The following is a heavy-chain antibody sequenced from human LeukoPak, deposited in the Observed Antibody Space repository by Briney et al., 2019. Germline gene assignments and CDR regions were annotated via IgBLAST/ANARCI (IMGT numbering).Heavy chain of an antibody. CDR2: INPNSGGT. Sequence: ASVKVSCKASGGFLNTHAITWVRQAPGEGLEWLGWINPNSGGTNYAQKFQGRVTMTRDTSISTAYMELSRLRSDDTAVYYCARGVGSYGYYYYYMDVWGKGTTVTVSS. D-gene: IGHD2-2*01. J-gene: IGHJ6*03. CDR1: GGFLNTHA. V-gene: IGHV1-2*02. CDR3: ARGVGSYGYYYYYMDV.